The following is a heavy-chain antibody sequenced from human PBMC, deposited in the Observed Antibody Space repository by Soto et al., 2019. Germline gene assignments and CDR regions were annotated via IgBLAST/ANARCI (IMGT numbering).Heavy chain of an antibody. V-gene: IGHV1-69*02. CDR3: ARAKYQLLSRYYGMDV. Sequence: QVQLVQSGAEVKKPGSSVKVSCKASGGTFSSYTISWVRQAPGQGLEWMGRIIPILGIANYAQKFQGRVTITRDKSTSTADMELSSLRSEDTAVYYCARAKYQLLSRYYGMDVWGQGTTVTVSS. D-gene: IGHD2-2*01. CDR1: GGTFSSYT. J-gene: IGHJ6*02. CDR2: IIPILGIA.